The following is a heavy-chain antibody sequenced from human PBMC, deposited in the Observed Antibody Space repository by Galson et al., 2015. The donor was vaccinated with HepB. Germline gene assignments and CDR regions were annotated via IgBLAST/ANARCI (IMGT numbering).Heavy chain of an antibody. CDR2: IWYDGSNK. Sequence: SLRLSCAASGFTFSSYGMHWVRQAPGKGLEWVAVIWYDGSNKYYADSVKGRFTISRDNSKNTLYLQMNSLRAEDTAVYYCARVGAGYCSSTSCTLDYWGQGTLVTVSS. D-gene: IGHD2-2*01. CDR1: GFTFSSYG. V-gene: IGHV3-33*01. J-gene: IGHJ4*02. CDR3: ARVGAGYCSSTSCTLDY.